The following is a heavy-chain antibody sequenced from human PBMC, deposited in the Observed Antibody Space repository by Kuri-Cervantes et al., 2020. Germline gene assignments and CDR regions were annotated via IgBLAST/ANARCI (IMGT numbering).Heavy chain of an antibody. CDR1: GFTFSSYS. V-gene: IGHV3-49*04. J-gene: IGHJ6*03. CDR2: IRRKAHGGTT. Sequence: GGSLRLSCAASGFTFSSYSMNWVRQAPGKGLEWVGFIRRKAHGGTTEYAASVKGRFTISRDDSKSIAYLQMNSLKTEDTAAYFCTRAPGVTSIGLYYYYYMDVWGRGTTVTVSS. D-gene: IGHD3-22*01. CDR3: TRAPGVTSIGLYYYYYMDV.